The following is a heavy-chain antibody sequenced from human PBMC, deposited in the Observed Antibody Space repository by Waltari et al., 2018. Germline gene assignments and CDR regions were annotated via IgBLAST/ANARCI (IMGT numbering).Heavy chain of an antibody. CDR2: ISWNSGSI. CDR1: GFTFDDYA. V-gene: IGHV3-9*01. Sequence: EVQLVESGGGLVQPGRSLRLSCTASGFTFDDYAMHWVRQAPGKGLEWVSGISWNSGSIGYADSVKGRFTISRDNAKNSLYLQMNSLRAEDTALYYCAKGGYSSSEGRLDYWGQGTLVTVSS. D-gene: IGHD6-6*01. CDR3: AKGGYSSSEGRLDY. J-gene: IGHJ4*02.